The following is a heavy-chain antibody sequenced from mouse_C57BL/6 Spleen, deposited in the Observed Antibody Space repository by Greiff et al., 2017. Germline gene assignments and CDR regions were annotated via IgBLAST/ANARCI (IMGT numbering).Heavy chain of an antibody. CDR2: IYPGDGDT. CDR1: GYAFSSSW. V-gene: IGHV1-82*01. CDR3: YSPAQATGDAMDY. Sequence: VQLQQSGPELVKPGASVKISCKASGYAFSSSWMNWVKQRPGKGLEWIGRIYPGDGDTNYNGKFKGKATLTADKSSSTAYMQLSSLTSEDSAVYFYYSPAQATGDAMDYWGQGTSVTVSS. D-gene: IGHD3-2*02. J-gene: IGHJ4*01.